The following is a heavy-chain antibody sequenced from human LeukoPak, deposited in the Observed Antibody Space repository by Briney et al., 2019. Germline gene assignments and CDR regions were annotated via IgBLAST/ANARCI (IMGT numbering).Heavy chain of an antibody. V-gene: IGHV4-34*01. Sequence: GSLRLSCAASGFTFSSYSMNWIRQPPGKGPEWIGEINHSGSTNYNPSLKSRVTISVDTSKNQFSLKLSSVTAADTAVYYCARHEGTETLESWFDPWGQGTLVTVSS. D-gene: IGHD2/OR15-2a*01. CDR3: ARHEGTETLESWFDP. CDR1: GFTFSSYS. J-gene: IGHJ5*02. CDR2: INHSGST.